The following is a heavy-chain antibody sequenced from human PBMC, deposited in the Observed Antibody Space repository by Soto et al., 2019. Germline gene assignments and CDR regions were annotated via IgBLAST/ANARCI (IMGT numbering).Heavy chain of an antibody. J-gene: IGHJ4*02. V-gene: IGHV3-66*04. Sequence: EVQLVEFGGGLVQPGGSLRLSCAASGFTVSSNYMSWVRQAPGKGLEWVSVIYSGGSAYYADSVKGRSTISRDNSKNTLYLQMNSLRAEDTAVYYCARHGYSYGGGYFDYWGQGTLVTVSS. CDR3: ARHGYSYGGGYFDY. CDR2: IYSGGSA. D-gene: IGHD5-18*01. CDR1: GFTVSSNY.